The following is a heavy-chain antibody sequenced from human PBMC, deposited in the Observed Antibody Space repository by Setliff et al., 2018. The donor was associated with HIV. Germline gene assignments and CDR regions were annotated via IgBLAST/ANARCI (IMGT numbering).Heavy chain of an antibody. D-gene: IGHD1-1*01. CDR1: GGSMGSHY. J-gene: IGHJ3*02. Sequence: SETLSLTCVISGGSMGSHYXXWIRQSPGKGLEWIGNIHYTGISDINPSLKRRATISLDRPKIQFSLTLTSVTATHTAVYSFSLPPPPHWNHCFDIWGQGTMVTVSS. V-gene: IGHV4-34*11. CDR2: IHYTGIS. CDR3: SLPPPPHWNHCFDI.